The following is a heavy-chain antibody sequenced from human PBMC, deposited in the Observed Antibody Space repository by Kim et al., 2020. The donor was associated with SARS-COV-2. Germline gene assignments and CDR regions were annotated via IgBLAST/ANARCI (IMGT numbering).Heavy chain of an antibody. V-gene: IGHV4-59*08. Sequence: TNYTPPPKSRITMSVDTSKNQFSLKLTSVTAADTAVYYGARHSSNWSLDYWGQGTLVTVSS. D-gene: IGHD6-13*01. CDR3: ARHSSNWSLDY. CDR2: T. J-gene: IGHJ4*02.